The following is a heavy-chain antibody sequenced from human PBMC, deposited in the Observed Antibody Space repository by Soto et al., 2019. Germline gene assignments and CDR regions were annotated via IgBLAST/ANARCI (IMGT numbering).Heavy chain of an antibody. CDR2: MANDGSYQ. CDR3: ARSIGGSSYYPPDY. V-gene: IGHV3-30*03. J-gene: IGHJ4*02. D-gene: IGHD2-15*01. Sequence: PGGSLRLSCAASGFIFSTYGMQWVRQSPGEGLEWVAVMANDGSYQYYAGSVKGRFTISRDNSKNTLYLQMDSLRREDTAVYYCARSIGGSSYYPPDYWGQVTLVTVSS. CDR1: GFIFSTYG.